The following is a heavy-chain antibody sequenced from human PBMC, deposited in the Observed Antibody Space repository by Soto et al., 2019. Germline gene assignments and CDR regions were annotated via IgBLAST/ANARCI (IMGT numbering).Heavy chain of an antibody. CDR3: AKVDGPYSSSSFSGY. D-gene: IGHD6-6*01. Sequence: GSLRLSCAASGFTFSSYGMHWVRQAPGKGLEWVAVISYDGSNKYYADSVKGRFTISRDNSKNTLYLQMNSLRAEDTAVYYCAKVDGPYSSSSFSGYWGQGTLVTVSS. CDR2: ISYDGSNK. V-gene: IGHV3-30*18. J-gene: IGHJ4*02. CDR1: GFTFSSYG.